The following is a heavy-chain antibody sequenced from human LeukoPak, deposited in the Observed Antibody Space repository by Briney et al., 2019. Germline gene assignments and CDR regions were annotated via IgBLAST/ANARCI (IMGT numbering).Heavy chain of an antibody. CDR2: ISGSGGST. CDR3: AKVGYSYGYSSLIDY. CDR1: GFTFSSYA. J-gene: IGHJ4*02. D-gene: IGHD5-18*01. Sequence: PGGSLRLSCAASGFTFSSYAMSWVRQAPGKGLEWVSAISGSGGSTYYADSVKGRFTIPRDNSKNTLYLQMNSLRAEDTAVYYCAKVGYSYGYSSLIDYWGQGTLVTVSS. V-gene: IGHV3-23*01.